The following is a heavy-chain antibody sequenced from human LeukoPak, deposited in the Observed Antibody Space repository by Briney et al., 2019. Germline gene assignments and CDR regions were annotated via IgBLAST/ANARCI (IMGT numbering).Heavy chain of an antibody. CDR2: ISYDGSNK. Sequence: GGSLRLSCAASGFTFSNYAVHWVRQAPGKGLQWVAVISYDGSNKYYADSVKGRFSISRDNSKNTLYLQMNRLRTEDTAVYYCARDRRRVVPPANLGDYWGQGTLVTVSS. J-gene: IGHJ4*02. V-gene: IGHV3-30-3*01. CDR3: ARDRRRVVPPANLGDY. D-gene: IGHD2-15*01. CDR1: GFTFSNYA.